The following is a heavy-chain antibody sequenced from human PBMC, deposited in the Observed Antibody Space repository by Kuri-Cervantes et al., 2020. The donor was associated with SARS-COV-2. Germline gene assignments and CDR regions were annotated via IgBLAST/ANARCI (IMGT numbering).Heavy chain of an antibody. CDR1: GFSLSTSGMC. Sequence: SGPTLVKPTQTLTLTCTFSGFSLSTSGMCVSWIRQPPGKALEWLARIDWDDDKYYRTSLKTGLTISKDTSKNQVVLTMTNVDPVDTATYYYARIQAATVIADYWGQGALVTVSS. D-gene: IGHD4-11*01. V-gene: IGHV2-70*11. CDR3: ARIQAATVIADY. J-gene: IGHJ4*02. CDR2: IDWDDDK.